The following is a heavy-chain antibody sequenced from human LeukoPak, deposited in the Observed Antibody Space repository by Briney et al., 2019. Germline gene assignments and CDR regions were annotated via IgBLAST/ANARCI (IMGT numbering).Heavy chain of an antibody. CDR1: GFTFSSYA. J-gene: IGHJ5*02. D-gene: IGHD3-10*01. CDR2: ISGSGGST. V-gene: IGHV3-23*01. Sequence: GGSLRLSCAASGFTFSSYAMSWVRQAPGKGLEWVSSISGSGGSTYYADSVKGRFTISRDNSKNTLYLQMNSLRAEDTAVYYCAKDPGMVRGVISWGQGTLVTVSS. CDR3: AKDPGMVRGVIS.